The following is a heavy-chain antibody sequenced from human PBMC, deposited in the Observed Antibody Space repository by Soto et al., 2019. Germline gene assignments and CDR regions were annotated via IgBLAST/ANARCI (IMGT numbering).Heavy chain of an antibody. D-gene: IGHD2-15*01. V-gene: IGHV1-18*01. CDR3: VRCYCSVGSCYACWHFDL. CDR2: ISASTRNT. J-gene: IGHJ2*01. CDR1: GYTFSDYA. Sequence: QVQLVQSGGEVKKPGASVKVSCQASGYTFSDYAISWVRQAPGQGLEWMGWISASTRNTDQAQNYKGRVIMTLYRATNTAYMELRSLRSDDTAVYYCVRCYCSVGSCYACWHFDLWGRGTLVTVSS.